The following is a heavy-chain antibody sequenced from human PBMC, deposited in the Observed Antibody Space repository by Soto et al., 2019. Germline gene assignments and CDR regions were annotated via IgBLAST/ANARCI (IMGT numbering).Heavy chain of an antibody. CDR2: INPNSGGT. CDR1: GYTLTGYY. V-gene: IGHV1-2*04. D-gene: IGHD3-10*01. J-gene: IGHJ3*02. CDR3: ATRASRGEDAFDI. Sequence: GASVKVSCKASGYTLTGYYMHWVRQAPGQGLEWMGWINPNSGGTNYAQKFQGWVTMTRDTSISTAYMELSRLRSDDTAVYYCATRASRGEDAFDIWGQGTMVTV.